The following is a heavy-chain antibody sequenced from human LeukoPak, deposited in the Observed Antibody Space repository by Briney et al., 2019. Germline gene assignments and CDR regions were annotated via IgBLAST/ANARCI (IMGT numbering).Heavy chain of an antibody. Sequence: ASVKVSCKVSGYTLTELSMHWVRQAPGKGLAWMGGFDPEDGETIYAQKFQGRVTMTEDTSTDTAYMELSSLRSEDTAVYYCATDLGYCSGGSCYSDYWGQGTLVTVSS. CDR1: GYTLTELS. D-gene: IGHD2-15*01. J-gene: IGHJ4*02. V-gene: IGHV1-24*01. CDR3: ATDLGYCSGGSCYSDY. CDR2: FDPEDGET.